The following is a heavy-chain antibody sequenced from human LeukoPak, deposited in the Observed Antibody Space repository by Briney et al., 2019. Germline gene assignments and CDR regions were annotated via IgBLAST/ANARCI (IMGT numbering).Heavy chain of an antibody. CDR3: ARGPSGYHNT. D-gene: IGHD5-12*01. CDR1: GFTFSAYS. CDR2: ISSSSSYI. Sequence: GGSLRLSCAASGFTFSAYSMNWVRQAPGKGLEWVSSISSSSSYIYYADSVKGRFTISRDNAKNSLYLQMNSLRAEDTAVYYCARGPSGYHNTGGQGTLVTVSS. J-gene: IGHJ4*02. V-gene: IGHV3-21*01.